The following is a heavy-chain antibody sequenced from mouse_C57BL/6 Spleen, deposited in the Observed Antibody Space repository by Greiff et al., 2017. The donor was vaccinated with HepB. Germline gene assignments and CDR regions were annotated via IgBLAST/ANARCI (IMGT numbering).Heavy chain of an antibody. Sequence: VQLQQSGAELVRPGTSVKVSCKASGYAFTNYLIAWVKQRPGQGLEWIGVINPGSGGTNYTEKFKGKATLTADKSSSTAYMQLSSLTSEDSAVYYCAREYDYDGAWFAYWGQGTLVTVSA. CDR3: AREYDYDGAWFAY. CDR2: INPGSGGT. J-gene: IGHJ3*01. V-gene: IGHV1-54*01. D-gene: IGHD2-4*01. CDR1: GYAFTNYL.